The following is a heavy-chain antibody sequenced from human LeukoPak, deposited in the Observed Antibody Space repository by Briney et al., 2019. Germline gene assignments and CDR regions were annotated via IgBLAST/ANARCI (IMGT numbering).Heavy chain of an antibody. CDR3: ARESDYYYMDV. V-gene: IGHV3-7*01. CDR2: IKQDGSEK. J-gene: IGHJ6*03. Sequence: GGSLRLSCAASGFTFSSYWMSWVRQAPGKGLEWVANIKQDGSEKYYVDSVKGRFTVSRDNAKNSLYLQMNSLRAEDTAVYYCARESDYYYMDVWGKGTTVTISS. CDR1: GFTFSSYW.